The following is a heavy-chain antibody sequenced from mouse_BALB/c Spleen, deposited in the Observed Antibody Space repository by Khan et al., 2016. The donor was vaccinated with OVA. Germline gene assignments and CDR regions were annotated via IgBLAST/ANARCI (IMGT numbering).Heavy chain of an antibody. CDR3: AREGVRGVAMDY. CDR2: IYPGDGST. CDR1: GYTFTAYD. V-gene: IGHV1S56*01. Sequence: QVQLKQSGPELVKPGASVKISCKASGYTFTAYDINWVKQRPGQGLEWIGWIYPGDGSTQYNEEFKGKATLTADRSSNTAYMQLSSLTSENSAVYFCAREGVRGVAMDYWGQGTSVSVSS. J-gene: IGHJ4*01. D-gene: IGHD1-1*01.